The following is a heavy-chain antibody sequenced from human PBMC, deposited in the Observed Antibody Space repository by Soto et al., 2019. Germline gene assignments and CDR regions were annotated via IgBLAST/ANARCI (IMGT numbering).Heavy chain of an antibody. J-gene: IGHJ3*02. Sequence: GESLKISCKGSGYSFSSYWIAWVRQMPGKGLEWMTIIYPGDSNTKYSPSFQGQVTISADKSISTAYLQWSSLKASDTAIYYCARHIAAFSAFDIWGQGTMVT. D-gene: IGHD5-12*01. CDR2: IYPGDSNT. CDR1: GYSFSSYW. CDR3: ARHIAAFSAFDI. V-gene: IGHV5-51*01.